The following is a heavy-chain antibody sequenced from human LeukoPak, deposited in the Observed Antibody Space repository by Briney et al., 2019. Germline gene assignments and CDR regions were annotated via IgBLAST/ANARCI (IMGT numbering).Heavy chain of an antibody. CDR1: GFTFSSYG. J-gene: IGHJ6*04. V-gene: IGHV3-7*01. D-gene: IGHD3-10*01. Sequence: GGSLRLSCAASGFTFSSYGMSWVRQAPGKGLEWVANIKQDGSEKYYVDSVKGRFTISRDNAKNSLYLQMNSLRAEDTAVYYCARAFYGSGSYYEPGGMDVWGKGTTVTISS. CDR2: IKQDGSEK. CDR3: ARAFYGSGSYYEPGGMDV.